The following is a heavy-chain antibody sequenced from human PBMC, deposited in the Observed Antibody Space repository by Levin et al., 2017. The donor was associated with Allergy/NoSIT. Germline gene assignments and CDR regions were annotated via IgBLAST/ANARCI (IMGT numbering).Heavy chain of an antibody. D-gene: IGHD4/OR15-4a*01. CDR2: INTDGSRT. Sequence: GESLKISCAASGFTVTSYWMHWVRQAPDKGPVWVSQINTDGSRTNYADSVKGRFTISRDNAKNTLYLQMNSLRAEDTAVYYCAKDVHYGASDIWGQGTLVTVSS. CDR3: AKDVHYGASDI. J-gene: IGHJ4*02. V-gene: IGHV3-74*01. CDR1: GFTVTSYW.